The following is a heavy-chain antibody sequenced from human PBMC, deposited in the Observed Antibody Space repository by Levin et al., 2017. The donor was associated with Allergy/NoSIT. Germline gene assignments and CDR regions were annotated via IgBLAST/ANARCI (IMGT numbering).Heavy chain of an antibody. V-gene: IGHV3-48*01. CDR3: ARDRPRANSYAHGDY. CDR2: ISSSSSTI. J-gene: IGHJ4*02. D-gene: IGHD5-18*01. CDR1: GFTFSSYS. Sequence: GESLKISCAASGFTFSSYSMNWVRQAPGKGLEWVSYISSSSSTIYYADSVKGRFTISRDNAKNSLYLQMNSLRAEDTAVYYCARDRPRANSYAHGDYWGQGTLVTVSS.